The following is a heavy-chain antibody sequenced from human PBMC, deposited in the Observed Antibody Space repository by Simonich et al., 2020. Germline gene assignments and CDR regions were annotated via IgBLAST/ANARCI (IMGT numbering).Heavy chain of an antibody. Sequence: GGGLVQPGGSLRLSCAASGFTFSRYAMSWVRQAPGTGLEWVSAISGSGGSTYYADSVQGRLTISRDNSKNTLYLQMNSLRAEDTAVYYCAKDLGERITMIVVVIDAFDIWGQGTMVTVSS. D-gene: IGHD3-22*01. J-gene: IGHJ3*02. CDR1: GFTFSRYA. CDR2: ISGSGGST. V-gene: IGHV3-23*01. CDR3: AKDLGERITMIVVVIDAFDI.